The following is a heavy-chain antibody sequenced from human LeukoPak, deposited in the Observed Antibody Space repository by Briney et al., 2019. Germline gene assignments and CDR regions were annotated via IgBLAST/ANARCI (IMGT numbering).Heavy chain of an antibody. CDR2: IYSDGST. V-gene: IGHV3-66*01. D-gene: IGHD2-15*01. CDR1: GFTFSDYY. J-gene: IGHJ3*02. Sequence: GGSLRLSCAASGFTFSDYYMSWIRQAPGKGLEWVSVIYSDGSTYYADSVKGRFIISRDNSKNMLYLQMNSLRAEDTAVYYCAGDQWYLGAFDIWGQGTMVTVSS. CDR3: AGDQWYLGAFDI.